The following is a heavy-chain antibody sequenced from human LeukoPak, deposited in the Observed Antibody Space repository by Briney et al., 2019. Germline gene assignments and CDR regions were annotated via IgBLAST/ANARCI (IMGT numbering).Heavy chain of an antibody. V-gene: IGHV4-61*01. CDR1: GGSVSSGSYY. Sequence: KPSETLSLTCTVSGGSVSSGSYYWSWIRQPPGKGLEWIGCIYYSGSTNYNPSLKSRVTISVDTSKNQFSLKLSSVTTADTAVYYCARGPLYCTNGVCFAYYYGMDVWGQGTTVTVSS. CDR2: IYYSGST. J-gene: IGHJ6*02. CDR3: ARGPLYCTNGVCFAYYYGMDV. D-gene: IGHD2-8*01.